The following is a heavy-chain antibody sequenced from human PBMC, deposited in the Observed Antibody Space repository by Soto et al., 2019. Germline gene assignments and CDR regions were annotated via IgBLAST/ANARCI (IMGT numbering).Heavy chain of an antibody. CDR2: IIPIFGTA. V-gene: IGHV1-69*13. Sequence: SVKVSCKASGGTFSSYAISWVRQAPGQGLEWMGGIIPIFGTANYAQKFQGRVTITADESTSTAYMELSGLRSEDTAVYYCARGRECIAAAGTCYYYGMDVWGQGTTVTVSS. CDR1: GGTFSSYA. D-gene: IGHD6-13*01. CDR3: ARGRECIAAAGTCYYYGMDV. J-gene: IGHJ6*02.